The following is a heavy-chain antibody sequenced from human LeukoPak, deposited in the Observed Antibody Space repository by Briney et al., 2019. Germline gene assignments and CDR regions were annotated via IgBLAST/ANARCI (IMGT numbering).Heavy chain of an antibody. D-gene: IGHD3-10*01. CDR3: AKPHYGSGSVDY. CDR2: IRYDGSNK. Sequence: PGGSLRLSCAASGFTFNSYSMNWFRQAPGKGLEWVAFIRYDGSNKYYADSVKGRFTISRDNSKNTPYLQMNSLRAEDTAVYYCAKPHYGSGSVDYWGQGTLVTVSS. J-gene: IGHJ4*02. CDR1: GFTFNSYS. V-gene: IGHV3-30*02.